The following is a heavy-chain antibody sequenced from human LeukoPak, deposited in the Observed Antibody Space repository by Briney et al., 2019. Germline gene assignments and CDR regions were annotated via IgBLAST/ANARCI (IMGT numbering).Heavy chain of an antibody. J-gene: IGHJ4*02. CDR3: ARVHSSGWYSLEY. CDR1: GFTFSSYV. V-gene: IGHV3-30-3*01. CDR2: ISYDGSNK. Sequence: PGRSLRLSCAASGFTFSSYVMHWVRQAPGKGLEWVAVISYDGSNKYNTDSVKGRFTISRDNSKNTLYLQMSSLRAEDTAVYYCARVHSSGWYSLEYWGQGTLVTVSS. D-gene: IGHD6-19*01.